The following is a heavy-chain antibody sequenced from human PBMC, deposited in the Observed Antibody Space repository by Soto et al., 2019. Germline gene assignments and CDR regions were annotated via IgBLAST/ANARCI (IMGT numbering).Heavy chain of an antibody. CDR3: ARVTPGNNLYYFSGLDV. D-gene: IGHD1-1*01. CDR2: ISYEGSNT. V-gene: IGHV3-30-3*01. Sequence: QVHLVESGGGVVQPGRSLRLSCVASGFTFGTYAIHWVRQAPGKGLQWVALISYEGSNTYYADSVKGRFTISRDNSKNPLYLQMNSLRPEDTGLYYCARVTPGNNLYYFSGLDVWGQGTSVTVSS. J-gene: IGHJ6*02. CDR1: GFTFGTYA.